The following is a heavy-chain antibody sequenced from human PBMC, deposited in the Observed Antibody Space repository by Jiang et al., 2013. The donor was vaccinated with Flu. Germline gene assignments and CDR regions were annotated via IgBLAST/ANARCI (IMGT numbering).Heavy chain of an antibody. J-gene: IGHJ4*02. CDR3: VRHYAVTTPLGIDN. CDR1: GGSFSGYY. CDR2: INHSGST. D-gene: IGHD4-17*01. V-gene: IGHV4-34*01. Sequence: LLKPSETLSLTCAVYGGSFSGYYWSWIRQPPGKGLEWIGEINHSGSTNYNPSLKSRVTISVDTSKNQFSLKLSSVTAADTAMYFCVRHYAVTTPLGIDNWGQGTLVTVSS.